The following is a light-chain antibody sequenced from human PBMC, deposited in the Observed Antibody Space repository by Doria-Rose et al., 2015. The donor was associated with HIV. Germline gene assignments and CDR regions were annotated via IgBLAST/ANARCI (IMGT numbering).Light chain of an antibody. CDR3: QQYKSYPIT. V-gene: IGKV1-16*02. J-gene: IGKJ5*01. CDR2: AAS. CDR1: QYINTY. Sequence: PAHSSLSASVGDRVTITCRASQYINTYLAWFQQKPGKAPKSLIYAASSLQSGVPSKFRGSGSETDFTLTITSLQPEDFATYYCQQYKSYPITFGQGTRLEIK.